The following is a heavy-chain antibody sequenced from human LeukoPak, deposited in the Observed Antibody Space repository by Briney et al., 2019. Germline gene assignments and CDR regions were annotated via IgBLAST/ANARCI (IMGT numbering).Heavy chain of an antibody. D-gene: IGHD2-2*01. CDR1: GFTFSSYA. CDR3: ARYCTSSSCYGQGYYYGMDV. J-gene: IGHJ6*02. V-gene: IGHV3-23*01. Sequence: GASLRLSCAASGFTFSSYAMTWVRQAPGKGLEWVSAISSSGGSTYYADSVKGRFTISRDNSKNTLYLQMNSLRAEDTALYYCARYCTSSSCYGQGYYYGMDVWGQGTTVTVSS. CDR2: ISSSGGST.